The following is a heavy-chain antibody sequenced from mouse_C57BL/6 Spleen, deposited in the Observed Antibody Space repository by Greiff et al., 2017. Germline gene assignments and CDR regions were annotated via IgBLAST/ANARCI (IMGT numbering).Heavy chain of an antibody. CDR3: ARERTAQAVFAY. D-gene: IGHD3-2*02. CDR2: INPSNGGT. J-gene: IGHJ3*01. CDR1: GYTFTSYW. Sequence: QVQLQQPGTELVKPGASVKLSCKASGYTFTSYWMHWVKQRPGQGLEWIGNINPSNGGTNYNEKFKSKATLTVDKSSSTAYMQLSSLTSEDSAVYYWARERTAQAVFAYWGQGTLVTVSA. V-gene: IGHV1-53*01.